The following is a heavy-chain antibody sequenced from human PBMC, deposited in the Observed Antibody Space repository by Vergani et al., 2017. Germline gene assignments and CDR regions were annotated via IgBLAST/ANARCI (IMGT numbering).Heavy chain of an antibody. J-gene: IGHJ4*02. CDR1: GYSFTSYW. CDR3: ARHVPCGDGACLHFDH. Sequence: EVQLVQSGAEVKKPGESLKISCKGSGYSFTSYWIGWVRQMPGKGLEWMGIIYPGDSDTRYSPSFQGQVTISADKCISTAYLQWSSLKASDTAMYYCARHVPCGDGACLHFDHWGQGTQVTVSS. V-gene: IGHV5-51*01. D-gene: IGHD2-21*01. CDR2: IYPGDSDT.